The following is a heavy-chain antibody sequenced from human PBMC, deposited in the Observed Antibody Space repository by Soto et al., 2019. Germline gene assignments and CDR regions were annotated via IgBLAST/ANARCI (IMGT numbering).Heavy chain of an antibody. V-gene: IGHV1-69*08. J-gene: IGHJ4*02. D-gene: IGHD6-19*01. CDR1: GGTFSSYT. Sequence: QVQLVQSGAEVKKPGSSVKVSCKASGGTFSSYTISWVRQAPGQVLEWMGRIIPILGIANYAQKFQGRVTITADKSTSTAYMELSSLRSEDTAVYYCAREESSGCIDYWGQGTLVTVSS. CDR2: IIPILGIA. CDR3: AREESSGCIDY.